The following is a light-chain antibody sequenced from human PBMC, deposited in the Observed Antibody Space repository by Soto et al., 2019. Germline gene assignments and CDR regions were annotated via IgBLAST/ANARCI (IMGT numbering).Light chain of an antibody. CDR3: QQYYSYPPIT. CDR2: AAS. CDR1: QGILND. V-gene: IGKV1-17*01. Sequence: DIQMTQSPSSLSASVGDRVTITCRASQGILNDLAWYQQKPGKAPKLLIYAASTLQSGVPSRFSGSGSGTDFTLTISCLQSEDFATYYCQQYYSYPPITFGQGTRLEI. J-gene: IGKJ5*01.